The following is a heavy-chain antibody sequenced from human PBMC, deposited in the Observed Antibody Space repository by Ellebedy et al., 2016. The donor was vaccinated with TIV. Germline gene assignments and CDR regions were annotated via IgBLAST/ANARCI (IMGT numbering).Heavy chain of an antibody. CDR2: MSPNSGNT. CDR1: GYTFTTLD. CDR3: ARGVAAGVHY. V-gene: IGHV1-8*01. J-gene: IGHJ4*02. Sequence: AASVKVSCKASGYTFTTLDINWVRQATGQGLEWMGWMSPNSGNTGFAQKFQGRVTMTRDTSISTAYMELSSLNSEDTAVYYCARGVAAGVHYWGQGTLVTVSS. D-gene: IGHD6-13*01.